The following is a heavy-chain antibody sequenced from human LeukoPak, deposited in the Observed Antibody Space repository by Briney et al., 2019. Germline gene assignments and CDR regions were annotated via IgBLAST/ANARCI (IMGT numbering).Heavy chain of an antibody. Sequence: SVKVSCKASGGTFSSYAISWVRQAPGQGLEWMGGIIPIFGTANYAQKFQGRVTITTDESTSTAYMELSSLRSEDTAVYYRARLNTAMANFDYWGQGTLVTVSS. J-gene: IGHJ4*02. CDR3: ARLNTAMANFDY. CDR1: GGTFSSYA. CDR2: IIPIFGTA. V-gene: IGHV1-69*05. D-gene: IGHD5-18*01.